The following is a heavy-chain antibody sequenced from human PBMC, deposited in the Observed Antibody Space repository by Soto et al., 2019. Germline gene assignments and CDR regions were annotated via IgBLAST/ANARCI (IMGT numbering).Heavy chain of an antibody. D-gene: IGHD6-6*01. CDR2: IYPGDSDT. J-gene: IGHJ6*03. V-gene: IGHV5-51*01. Sequence: PGESLKISCKGSGYSFTSYWIGWVSQMPGKGLEWMGIIYPGDSDTRYSPSFQGQVTISADKSISTAYLQWSSLKASDTAMYYCARTPDWYSSSSQDYYYYMDVWGKGTTVTVSS. CDR1: GYSFTSYW. CDR3: ARTPDWYSSSSQDYYYYMDV.